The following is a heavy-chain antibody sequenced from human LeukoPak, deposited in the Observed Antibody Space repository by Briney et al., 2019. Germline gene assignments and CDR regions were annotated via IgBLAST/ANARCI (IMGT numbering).Heavy chain of an antibody. V-gene: IGHV4-59*08. Sequence: SETLSLTCSVSGGSVSNYYWSWIRQPPGKVLEWIGYVYYTGSTNYNPSLKSRVTMFEDKSKNQSSLRLNSVTVADTAVYYCARHFAYSSSSYFDYWGQGALVTVSS. CDR3: ARHFAYSSSSYFDY. CDR1: GGSVSNYY. J-gene: IGHJ4*02. D-gene: IGHD6-6*01. CDR2: VYYTGST.